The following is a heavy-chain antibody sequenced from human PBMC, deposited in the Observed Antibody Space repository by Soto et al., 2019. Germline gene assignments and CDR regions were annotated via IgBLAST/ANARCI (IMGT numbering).Heavy chain of an antibody. D-gene: IGHD2-8*01. CDR2: IWYDGSNK. CDR3: ARDDKDEYGADRGGFGF. Sequence: QVHLVESGGGVVQPGTSLRLSCAASGFSFSIFGMHWVRQAPGKGLEWVAGIWYDGSNKYYADSVKGRFSISRDNSKNTLDLQMNSLRADDTAVYYCARDDKDEYGADRGGFGFWGQGTLGTVSS. V-gene: IGHV3-33*01. CDR1: GFSFSIFG. J-gene: IGHJ4*02.